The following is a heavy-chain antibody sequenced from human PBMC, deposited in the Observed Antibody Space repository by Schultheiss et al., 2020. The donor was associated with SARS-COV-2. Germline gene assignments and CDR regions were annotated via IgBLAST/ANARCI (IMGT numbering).Heavy chain of an antibody. V-gene: IGHV1-2*06. D-gene: IGHD3-22*01. CDR1: GYTFTGYY. CDR3: ARDYDSSGYSYYFDY. CDR2: INPNSGGT. Sequence: ASVKVSCKASGYTFTGYYMHWVRQAPGQGLEWMGRINPNSGGTNYAQKFQGRVTMTRDTSIITAYMELSSLRSEDTAVYYCARDYDSSGYSYYFDYWGQGTLVTVSS. J-gene: IGHJ4*02.